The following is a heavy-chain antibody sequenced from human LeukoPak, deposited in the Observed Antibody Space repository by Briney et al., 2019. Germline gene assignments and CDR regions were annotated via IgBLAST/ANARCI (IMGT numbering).Heavy chain of an antibody. J-gene: IGHJ6*03. Sequence: GGSLRLSCAASGFTFSTYEMNWVRQAPGKGLEWVSYISGSGSAIYHADSVKGRFTISRDNAKNSLYLQMNSLRAEDTAVYYCAREASGYDYSYYYYYMDVWGKGTTVTVSS. D-gene: IGHD5-12*01. CDR2: ISGSGSAI. CDR1: GFTFSTYE. V-gene: IGHV3-48*03. CDR3: AREASGYDYSYYYYYMDV.